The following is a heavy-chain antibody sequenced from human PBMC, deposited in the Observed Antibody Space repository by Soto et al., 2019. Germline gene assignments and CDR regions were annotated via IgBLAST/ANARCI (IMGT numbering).Heavy chain of an antibody. CDR3: ARSQGGSSSLDIYYYYYYGMDV. CDR1: GGTFSTYA. D-gene: IGHD2-15*01. CDR2: VIPIFGTP. Sequence: QVQLVQSGAEVKKPGSSVKVSCKAPGGTFSTYAISWVRQAPGQGLEWMGGVIPIFGTPKYAKKFQGRVTSTADESTSTGYMELRSLRSEDTAVYYCARSQGGSSSLDIYYYYYYGMDVWGQGTTVTVSS. J-gene: IGHJ6*02. V-gene: IGHV1-69*01.